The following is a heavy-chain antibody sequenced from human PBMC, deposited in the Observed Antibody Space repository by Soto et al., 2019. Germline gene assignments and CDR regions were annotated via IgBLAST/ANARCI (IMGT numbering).Heavy chain of an antibody. Sequence: SETLSLTCAVYGGSFSGYYWSWIRQPPGKGLEWIGEINHSGSTNYNPSLKSRVTISVDTSKNQFSLKLSSVTAADTTAYYCARVNYYYYYGMDVWGQGTTVTVSS. CDR3: ARVNYYYYYGMDV. CDR1: GGSFSGYY. CDR2: INHSGST. J-gene: IGHJ6*02. V-gene: IGHV4-34*01.